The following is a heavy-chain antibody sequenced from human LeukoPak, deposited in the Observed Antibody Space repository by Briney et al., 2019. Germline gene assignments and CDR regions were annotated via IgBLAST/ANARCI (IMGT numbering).Heavy chain of an antibody. D-gene: IGHD1-26*01. J-gene: IGHJ3*02. CDR3: ARTTVGATIDAFDI. V-gene: IGHV2-70*04. CDR1: GFALSPTGMR. CDR2: IDWDDTK. Sequence: SGPALVKPTQTLTLTCTFSGFALSPTGMRVNWIPQPPGKALEWLARIDWDDTKVYNSSLRTRLTISKDTSKNQVVLTMTNVESVDTATYYCARTTVGATIDAFDIWGQGTMVTVSS.